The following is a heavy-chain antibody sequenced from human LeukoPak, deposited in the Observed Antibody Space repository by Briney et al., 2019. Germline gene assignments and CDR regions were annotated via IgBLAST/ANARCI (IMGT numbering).Heavy chain of an antibody. V-gene: IGHV1-3*01. D-gene: IGHD2-2*01. CDR3: ARVVVPAAMDYYYGMDV. CDR2: INAGNGNT. CDR1: GYTFTSYA. J-gene: IGHJ6*04. Sequence: ASLKVSCTASGYTFTSYAMHWVRQAPGQRLEWMGWINAGNGNTKYSQKFQGRVTITRDTSASTAYMELSSLRSEDTAVYYCARVVVPAAMDYYYGMDVWGKGTTVTVSS.